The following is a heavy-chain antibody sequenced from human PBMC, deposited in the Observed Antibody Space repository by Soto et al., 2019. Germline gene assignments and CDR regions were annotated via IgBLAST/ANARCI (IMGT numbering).Heavy chain of an antibody. CDR2: ISSTTNYI. J-gene: IGHJ4*02. Sequence: PGGSLRLSCAASGFTFTRYSMNWVRQAPGKGLEWVSSISSTTNYIYYGDSMKGRFTISRDNAKNSLYLEMNSLRAEDTAVYYSETESEALTSNFDYWGQGTLVTVSS. CDR1: GFTFTRYS. V-gene: IGHV3-21*06. CDR3: ETESEALTSNFDY.